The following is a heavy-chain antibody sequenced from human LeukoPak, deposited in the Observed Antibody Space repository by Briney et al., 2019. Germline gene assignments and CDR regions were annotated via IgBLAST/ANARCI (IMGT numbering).Heavy chain of an antibody. CDR3: AKGHAPSGSYGDY. CDR2: IYGSGDGT. Sequence: GGSLRLSCAASGFTFSNYAMTWVRQAPGKGLEGVSPIYGSGDGTYYADSVKGRFTISRDNSKNALYVQMNSLRAEDTAVYYCAKGHAPSGSYGDYWGQGGLVTVCS. J-gene: IGHJ4*02. CDR1: GFTFSNYA. D-gene: IGHD1-26*01. V-gene: IGHV3-23*01.